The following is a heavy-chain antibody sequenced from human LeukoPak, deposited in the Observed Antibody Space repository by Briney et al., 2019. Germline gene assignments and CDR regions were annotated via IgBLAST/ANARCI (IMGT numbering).Heavy chain of an antibody. D-gene: IGHD4-17*01. Sequence: SETLSLTCAVYGGSFSGYYWSWIRQPPGKGLEWIGEINHSGSTNYNPSLKSRVTISVDTSKNQFSLKLSSVTAADTAVYYCARHHPTVTPYYMDVWGKGTTVTISS. V-gene: IGHV4-34*01. J-gene: IGHJ6*03. CDR1: GGSFSGYY. CDR2: INHSGST. CDR3: ARHHPTVTPYYMDV.